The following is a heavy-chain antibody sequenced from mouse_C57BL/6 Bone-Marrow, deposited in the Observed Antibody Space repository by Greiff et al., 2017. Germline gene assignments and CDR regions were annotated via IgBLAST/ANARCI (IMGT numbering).Heavy chain of an antibody. CDR3: TRDPDY. CDR1: GYTFTDYE. V-gene: IGHV1-15*01. CDR2: IDPETGGT. Sequence: QVQLKQSGAELVRPGASVTLSCKASGYTFTDYEMHWVKQTPVHGLEWIGAIDPETGGTAYNQKFKGKAILTADNSSSTAYMELRSLTSEDSAVYYCTRDPDYWGQGTTLTVSS. J-gene: IGHJ2*01.